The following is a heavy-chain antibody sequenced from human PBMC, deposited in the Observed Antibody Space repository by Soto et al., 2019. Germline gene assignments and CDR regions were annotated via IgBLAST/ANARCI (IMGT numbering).Heavy chain of an antibody. V-gene: IGHV3-23*01. D-gene: IGHD3-10*02. CDR2: ISGSGGST. J-gene: IGHJ4*02. Sequence: EVQLLESGGGLVQPGGSLRLSCAASGFTFSSYAMSWVRQAPGKGLEWVSAISGSGGSTYYADSVKGRFTISRDNSKNTLYLQMTSLRAEDTDVYYCAKDINCFVTMLPPVYWVQGTLVTASS. CDR3: AKDINCFVTMLPPVY. CDR1: GFTFSSYA.